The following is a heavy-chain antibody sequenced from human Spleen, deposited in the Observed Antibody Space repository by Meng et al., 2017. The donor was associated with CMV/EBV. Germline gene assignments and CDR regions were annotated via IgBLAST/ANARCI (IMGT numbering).Heavy chain of an antibody. Sequence: GGSLRLSCAASGFTFSNYAMNWVRQVPGKGLEWVSSISGGGHNTYYAESVKGRFTISRDNSKNTLNLQMNSLRTEDTAVYYCARVLGAIIVVPADLDYWGQGTLVTVSS. V-gene: IGHV3-23*01. D-gene: IGHD2-2*01. CDR2: ISGGGHNT. J-gene: IGHJ4*02. CDR1: GFTFSNYA. CDR3: ARVLGAIIVVPADLDY.